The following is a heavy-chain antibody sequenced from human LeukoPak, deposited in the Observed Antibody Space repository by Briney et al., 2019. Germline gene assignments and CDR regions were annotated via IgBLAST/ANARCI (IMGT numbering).Heavy chain of an antibody. V-gene: IGHV4-4*07. CDR1: GGFISSYY. Sequence: PSETLSLTCTVSGGFISSYYWSWIRQPAGKGLEWIGRMYTSGSTHYNPSLKSRVTMSGDTSKNQLSLKLSSVTAADTAVYYCARLTYYRESNGYWEGGRRAYPYSSYMDVWGKGTTVIISS. J-gene: IGHJ6*03. D-gene: IGHD3-22*01. CDR2: MYTSGST. CDR3: ARLTYYRESNGYWEGGRRAYPYSSYMDV.